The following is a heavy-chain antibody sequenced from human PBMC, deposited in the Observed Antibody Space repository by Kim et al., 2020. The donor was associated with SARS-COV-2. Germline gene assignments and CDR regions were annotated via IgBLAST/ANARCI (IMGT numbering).Heavy chain of an antibody. D-gene: IGHD6-19*01. CDR2: IGTAGDT. CDR3: ARWVFTYSSGWCYDY. V-gene: IGHV3-13*04. CDR1: GFTFSSYD. J-gene: IGHJ4*02. Sequence: GGSLRLSCAASGFTFSSYDMHWVRQATGKGLEWVSAIGTAGDTYYPGSVKGRFTISRENAKNSLYLQMNSLRAGDTAVYYCARWVFTYSSGWCYDYWGQGTLVTVSS.